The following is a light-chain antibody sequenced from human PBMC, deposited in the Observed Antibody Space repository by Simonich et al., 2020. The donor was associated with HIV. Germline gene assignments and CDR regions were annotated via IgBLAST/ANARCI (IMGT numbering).Light chain of an antibody. J-gene: IGKJ1*01. Sequence: IMVTQSPLSLPVTPGEPASISCRSSQSLLHSNGHHYLDWYLQKPGQSQQVLVYRGSNPASWVPARCGGSGSGTEFTLKISRVEAEDVGVYYCMQTLQSRTFGQGTKVEIK. CDR2: RGS. V-gene: IGKV2-28*01. CDR1: QSLLHSNGHHY. CDR3: MQTLQSRT.